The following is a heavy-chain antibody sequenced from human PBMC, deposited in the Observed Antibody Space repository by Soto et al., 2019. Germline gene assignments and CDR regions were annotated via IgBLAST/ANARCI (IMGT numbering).Heavy chain of an antibody. Sequence: QVQLVESGGGEVQPGRSLRLSCEGSGFTFRNHGMHWIRQSPGKGLEWLAVIWYDGSEKYYADSVKGRFTISRDNSKNTLYLQMNSLKVEDTAIYYCARWSNNKVVDPWGQGTVVTVS. V-gene: IGHV3-33*01. D-gene: IGHD1-1*01. CDR2: IWYDGSEK. CDR1: GFTFRNHG. CDR3: ARWSNNKVVDP. J-gene: IGHJ5*02.